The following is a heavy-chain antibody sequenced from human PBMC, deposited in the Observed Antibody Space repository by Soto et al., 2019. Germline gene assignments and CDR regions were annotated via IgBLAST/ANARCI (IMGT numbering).Heavy chain of an antibody. Sequence: PSETLSLTCAVSGGSISSGGYSGSWIRQPPGKGLEWIGYIYHSGSTYYNPSLKSRVTISVDRSKNQFSLKLSSVTAADTAVYYCARVSWDIVVVTGYYFDYWGQGTLVTVSS. CDR1: GGSISSGGYS. CDR2: IYHSGST. J-gene: IGHJ4*02. CDR3: ARVSWDIVVVTGYYFDY. V-gene: IGHV4-30-2*01. D-gene: IGHD3-22*01.